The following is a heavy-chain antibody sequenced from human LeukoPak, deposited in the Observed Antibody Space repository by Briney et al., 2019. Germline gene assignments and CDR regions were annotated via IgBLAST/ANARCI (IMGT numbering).Heavy chain of an antibody. D-gene: IGHD1-26*01. Sequence: GASVKVSCKAYGYTFTDYYMHWVRQAPGQGLEWLGWINPNSGGTNYAQKFQGRVTMTRDTSISTAYMELSRLTSDDTAVYYCAREGPIVGATHLVDYWGQGTLVTVSS. CDR1: GYTFTDYY. J-gene: IGHJ4*02. CDR3: AREGPIVGATHLVDY. CDR2: INPNSGGT. V-gene: IGHV1-2*02.